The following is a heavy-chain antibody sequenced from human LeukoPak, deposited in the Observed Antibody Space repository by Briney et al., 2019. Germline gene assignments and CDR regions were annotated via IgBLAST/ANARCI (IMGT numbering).Heavy chain of an antibody. Sequence: SETLSLTCTVSGGSISSSSYYWGWIRQPPGKGLEWIGSIYYSGSTSYNPSLKSRVTISVDTSKNPFYLKLSSVTAADTAVYYCARHIAAAGIGYFDYWGQGTLVTVSS. V-gene: IGHV4-39*01. CDR2: IYYSGST. J-gene: IGHJ4*02. CDR3: ARHIAAAGIGYFDY. CDR1: GGSISSSSYY. D-gene: IGHD6-13*01.